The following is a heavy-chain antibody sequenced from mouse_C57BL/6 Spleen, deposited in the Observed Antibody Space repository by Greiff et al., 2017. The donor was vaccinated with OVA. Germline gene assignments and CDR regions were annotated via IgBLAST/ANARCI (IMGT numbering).Heavy chain of an antibody. CDR1: GFSLTSYA. D-gene: IGHD1-1*01. CDR2: IWTGGGT. Sequence: VQRVESGPGLVAPSQSLSITCTVSGFSLTSYAISWVRQPPGKGLEWLGVIWTGGGTNYNSALKSRLSISKDNSKSQVFLKMNSLQTDDTARYYCARSSITTVVAPMDYWGQGTSVTVSS. V-gene: IGHV2-9-1*01. CDR3: ARSSITTVVAPMDY. J-gene: IGHJ4*01.